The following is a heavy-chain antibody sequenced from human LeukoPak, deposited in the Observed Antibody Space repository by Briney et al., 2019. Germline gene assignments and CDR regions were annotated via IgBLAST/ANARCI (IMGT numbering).Heavy chain of an antibody. CDR3: AREVVIVVEPAANTIDY. CDR1: GFTFRDYT. D-gene: IGHD2-2*01. J-gene: IGHJ4*02. Sequence: GGSLRLSCAASGFTFRDYTMNWVRQAPGKGLEWVSAISKSGTYIKYADSVKGRFTVSRDNAKNSLFLQMNSLRVEDTAVYYCAREVVIVVEPAANTIDYWGQETRVTVSS. CDR2: ISKSGTYI. V-gene: IGHV3-21*01.